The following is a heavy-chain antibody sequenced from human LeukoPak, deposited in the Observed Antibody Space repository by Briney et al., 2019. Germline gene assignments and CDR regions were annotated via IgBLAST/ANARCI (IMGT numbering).Heavy chain of an antibody. CDR2: INPNSGGT. J-gene: IGHJ6*02. CDR3: ASHYYGSGSYSYYYYGMDV. D-gene: IGHD3-10*01. Sequence: VSVTVSCKASGYTFTGYYMHWVRQAPGQGLEWMGWINPNSGGTNYAQKFQGRVTMTRDTSISTAYMELSRLRSDDTAVYYCASHYYGSGSYSYYYYGMDVWGQGTTVTVSS. V-gene: IGHV1-2*02. CDR1: GYTFTGYY.